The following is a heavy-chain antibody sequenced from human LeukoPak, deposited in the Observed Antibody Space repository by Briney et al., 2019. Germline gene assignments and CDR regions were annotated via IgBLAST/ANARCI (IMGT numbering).Heavy chain of an antibody. CDR3: ARYRSGWDAGY. CDR2: INPNSGGT. CDR1: GYTFTAYY. D-gene: IGHD6-19*01. J-gene: IGHJ4*02. V-gene: IGHV1-2*02. Sequence: ASVKVSCKASGYTFTAYYMHWVRQAPGQGLEWMGWINPNSGGTNYAQKFQGRVTMTRDTSISTAHMDLSSLRSDDTAVYYCARYRSGWDAGYWGQGTLVTVSS.